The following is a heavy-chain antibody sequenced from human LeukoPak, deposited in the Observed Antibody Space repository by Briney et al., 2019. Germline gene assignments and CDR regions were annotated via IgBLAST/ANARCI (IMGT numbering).Heavy chain of an antibody. CDR1: GFTFSSYW. CDR3: VNPYCTSSTCCPN. CDR2: ISSNGGRT. J-gene: IGHJ4*02. D-gene: IGHD2-2*01. Sequence: GGSLRLSRAASGFTFSSYWMHWVRQAPGKGLEYVSAISSNGGRTYYADSVKGRFTISRDNSKNTLYLQMSSLRAEDTAVYYCVNPYCTSSTCCPNWGQGTLVTVSS. V-gene: IGHV3-64D*09.